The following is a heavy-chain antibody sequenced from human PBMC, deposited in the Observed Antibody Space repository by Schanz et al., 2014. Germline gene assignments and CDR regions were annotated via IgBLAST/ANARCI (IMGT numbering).Heavy chain of an antibody. CDR2: IIPILDKT. J-gene: IGHJ6*02. D-gene: IGHD3-9*01. Sequence: QVQLVQSGAEVKKPGSSVKVSCKASGGTFSSSTLTWVRQAPGQGLEWMGRIIPILDKTNYAQKFQGRVTMTADKSTSTVYMEVSGLRSEDTAVYYCARETTIMTGGAFDVWGQGTTVTVSS. CDR1: GGTFSSST. CDR3: ARETTIMTGGAFDV. V-gene: IGHV1-69*08.